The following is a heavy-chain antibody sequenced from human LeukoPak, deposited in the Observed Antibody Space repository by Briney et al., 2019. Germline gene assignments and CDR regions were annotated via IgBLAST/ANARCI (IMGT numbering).Heavy chain of an antibody. CDR2: ISNSSSYI. V-gene: IGHV3-21*01. D-gene: IGHD1-7*01. J-gene: IGHJ5*02. CDR3: AKDLAAGTTGGDWFDP. Sequence: GGSLRLSCAASGFTFSSYSMNWVRQAPGKGLEWVSSISNSSSYIYYADSVKGRFTISRDNAKNSLYLQMNSLRAEDTAVYYCAKDLAAGTTGGDWFDPWGQGTLVTVSS. CDR1: GFTFSSYS.